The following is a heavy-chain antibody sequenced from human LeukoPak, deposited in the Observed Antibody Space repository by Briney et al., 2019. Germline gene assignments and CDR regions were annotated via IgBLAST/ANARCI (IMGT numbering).Heavy chain of an antibody. D-gene: IGHD6-19*01. Sequence: SVKVSCKASGGTFSSYAISWVRQAPGQGLEWMGRIIPIFGTANYAHKFQGRVTITTDESTSTAYMELSSLRSEDTAVYYCARDLSPLGSSGYMRYYYYYMDVWGKGTTVTVSS. J-gene: IGHJ6*03. V-gene: IGHV1-69*05. CDR1: GGTFSSYA. CDR3: ARDLSPLGSSGYMRYYYYYMDV. CDR2: IIPIFGTA.